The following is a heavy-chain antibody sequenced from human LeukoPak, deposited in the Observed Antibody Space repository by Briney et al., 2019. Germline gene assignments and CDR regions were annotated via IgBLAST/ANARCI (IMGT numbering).Heavy chain of an antibody. Sequence: GASVKVSCKASGYTFTSYYIHWVRQAPGQGLEWMGMINPSGGSTSYAQKFQGRVTMTRDTSTTTVYMELSSLRSEDTAVYYCARDVPYYDFWSGYPSSNWFDPWGQGTLVTVSS. CDR1: GYTFTSYY. V-gene: IGHV1-46*01. CDR3: ARDVPYYDFWSGYPSSNWFDP. D-gene: IGHD3-3*01. CDR2: INPSGGST. J-gene: IGHJ5*02.